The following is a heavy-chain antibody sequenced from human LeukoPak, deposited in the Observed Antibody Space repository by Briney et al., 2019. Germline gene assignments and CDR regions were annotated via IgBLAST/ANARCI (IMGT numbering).Heavy chain of an antibody. CDR3: AKEYGDYARSGYYYYYMDV. CDR2: ISWNSGSI. CDR1: GFTFDDYA. D-gene: IGHD4-17*01. V-gene: IGHV3-9*01. Sequence: GGSLRLSCAASGFTFDDYAMHWVRQAPGKGLEWVSGISWNSGSIGYADSVKGRFTISRDNAKNSLYLQMNSLRAEDTALYYCAKEYGDYARSGYYYYYMDVWGKGTTATVSS. J-gene: IGHJ6*03.